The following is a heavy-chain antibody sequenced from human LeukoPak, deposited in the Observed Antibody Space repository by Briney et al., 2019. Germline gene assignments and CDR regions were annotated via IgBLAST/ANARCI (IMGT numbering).Heavy chain of an antibody. D-gene: IGHD3-22*01. CDR3: AKDNYDSSGYFLYYFDY. J-gene: IGHJ4*02. V-gene: IGHV3-23*01. CDR2: ISNSGGGT. CDR1: GFTFSSYA. Sequence: GSLRLSCAASGFTFSSYAMSWVRQAPGKGLEWVSAISNSGGGTYYADSVKGRFTISRDNSKNTLYLQMNSLRAEDTAVYYCAKDNYDSSGYFLYYFDYWGQGTLVTVSS.